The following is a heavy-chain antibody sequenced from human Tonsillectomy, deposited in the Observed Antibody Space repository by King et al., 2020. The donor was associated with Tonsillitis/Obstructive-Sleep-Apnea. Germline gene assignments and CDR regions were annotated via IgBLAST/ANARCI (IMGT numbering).Heavy chain of an antibody. D-gene: IGHD3-3*01. CDR3: ARSEEWGYYTPSNAFDI. CDR1: GYTFTSYG. J-gene: IGHJ3*02. CDR2: ISAYNGNT. V-gene: IGHV1-18*01. Sequence: VQLVESGAEVKKPGASVKVSCKASGYTFTSYGISWVRQAPGQGLEWMGWISAYNGNTNYAQKLQGRVTMTTDTSTSTAYMELRSLRSDDTAVYYCARSEEWGYYTPSNAFDIWGKGTMVTVSS.